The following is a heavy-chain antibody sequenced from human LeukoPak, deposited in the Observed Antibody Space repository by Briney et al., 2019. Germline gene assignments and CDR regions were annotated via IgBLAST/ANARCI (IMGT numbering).Heavy chain of an antibody. Sequence: ASVKVSCKASGYTFTGSYMHWVRQAPGQGLEWMGWINPNSGGTNYAQKFQGRVTMTRDTSISTAYMELSRLRSDDTAVYYCARDRYGSGSYNEYWGQGTLVTVSS. V-gene: IGHV1-2*02. CDR3: ARDRYGSGSYNEY. J-gene: IGHJ4*02. CDR1: GYTFTGSY. CDR2: INPNSGGT. D-gene: IGHD3-10*01.